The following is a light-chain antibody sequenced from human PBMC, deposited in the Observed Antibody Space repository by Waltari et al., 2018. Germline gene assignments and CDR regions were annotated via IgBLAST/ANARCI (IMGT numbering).Light chain of an antibody. CDR1: QSISSY. J-gene: IGKJ2*01. Sequence: DIQMTQYPYSLSASVGDRVTITCRATQSISSYLNWYKQKPGKAPKLLIYAASSLQSGVPSRFSGSGSGTDFTLTISSLQPEDFATYYCQQSYSTPYTFGQGTKLEIK. CDR2: AAS. V-gene: IGKV1-39*01. CDR3: QQSYSTPYT.